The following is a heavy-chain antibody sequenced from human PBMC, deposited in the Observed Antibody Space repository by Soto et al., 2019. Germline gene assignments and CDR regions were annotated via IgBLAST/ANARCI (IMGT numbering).Heavy chain of an antibody. V-gene: IGHV1-46*01. CDR1: GDTFTTYY. J-gene: IGHJ3*02. CDR3: ARASPRTTMIVVAYGDAFDI. CDR2: INPSGGST. Sequence: ASVKGCCRASGDTFTTYYMHFVRQAPGQGLEWIGIINPSGGSTSYAQKFQGRVTMTRDTSTSTVYMELSSLRPEDTAVYYCARASPRTTMIVVAYGDAFDIWGQGTMVPVSS. D-gene: IGHD3-22*01.